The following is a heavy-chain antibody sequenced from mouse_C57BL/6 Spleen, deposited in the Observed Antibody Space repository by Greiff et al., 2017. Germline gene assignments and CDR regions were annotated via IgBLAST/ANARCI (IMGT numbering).Heavy chain of an antibody. D-gene: IGHD1-1*01. J-gene: IGHJ2*01. CDR3: ASYYYNFDY. CDR1: GFTFSDYG. V-gene: IGHV5-17*01. CDR2: ISSGSSTI. Sequence: EVKLVESGGGLVKPGGSLKLSCAASGFTFSDYGMHWVRQAPEKGLEWVAYISSGSSTIYYADTVKGRFTISRDNATNTLFLQMTSLRSEDTAMYYCASYYYNFDYWGQGTTLTVSS.